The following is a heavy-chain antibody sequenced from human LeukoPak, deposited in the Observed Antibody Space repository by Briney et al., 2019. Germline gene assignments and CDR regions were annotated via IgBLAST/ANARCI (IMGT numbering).Heavy chain of an antibody. CDR3: ARVFGVEIITPVGDY. J-gene: IGHJ4*02. CDR1: GFTFSDYA. D-gene: IGHD3-3*01. CDR2: ISNDGNNI. V-gene: IGHV3-30-3*01. Sequence: GGSLRLSCAASGFTFSDYAMHWIRLAPGKGLEWVAIISNDGNNIYYTDSVKGRFTISRDNSKNTLYLQMSSLRAEDTAIYHCARVFGVEIITPVGDYWGQGTRVTV.